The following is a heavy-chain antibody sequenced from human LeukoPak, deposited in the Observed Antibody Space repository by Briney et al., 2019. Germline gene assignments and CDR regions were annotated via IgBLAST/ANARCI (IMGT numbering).Heavy chain of an antibody. J-gene: IGHJ4*02. CDR3: AREGFCGGDCYLFDY. CDR1: GGSFSGYY. Sequence: TPSETLSLTCAVYGGSFSGYYWSWIRQPPGKGLEWIGEINHSGSTYYNPSLKSRVTMSLDTSKNQFSLKLSSVTAADTAVYYCAREGFCGGDCYLFDYWGQGTLVTVSS. D-gene: IGHD2-21*02. V-gene: IGHV4-34*09. CDR2: INHSGST.